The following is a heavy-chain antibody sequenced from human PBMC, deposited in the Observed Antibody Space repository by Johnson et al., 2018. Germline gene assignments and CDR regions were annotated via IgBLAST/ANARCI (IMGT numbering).Heavy chain of an antibody. Sequence: VQLVESGGGLVKPGGSLRLSCAASGFTLSDYYMSWIRQAPGKGLEWVSYISHSGTTIYYLDSVKGRFTISRDNAKNSLYLQMNSLRAGDTAVYFCARVYGEVTTSTYYYYMDVWGKGTTVTVSS. CDR2: ISHSGTTI. D-gene: IGHD4-17*01. J-gene: IGHJ6*03. CDR3: ARVYGEVTTSTYYYYMDV. CDR1: GFTLSDYY. V-gene: IGHV3-11*04.